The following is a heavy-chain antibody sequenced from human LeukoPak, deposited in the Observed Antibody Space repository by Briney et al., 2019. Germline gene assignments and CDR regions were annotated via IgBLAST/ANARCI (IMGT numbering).Heavy chain of an antibody. CDR3: ARGGGFYYDSSGYPY. V-gene: IGHV5-51*01. CDR2: IYPGDSDT. J-gene: IGHJ4*02. D-gene: IGHD3-22*01. Sequence: GDSLKISCKGSGYSFTSYWIGWVRQMPGEGLEWMGIIYPGDSDTRYSPSFQGQVTISADKSISTAYLQWSSLKASDTAMYYCARGGGFYYDSSGYPYWGQGTLVTVSS. CDR1: GYSFTSYW.